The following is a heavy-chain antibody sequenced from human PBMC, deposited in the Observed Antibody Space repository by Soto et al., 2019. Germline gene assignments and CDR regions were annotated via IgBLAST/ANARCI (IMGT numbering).Heavy chain of an antibody. J-gene: IGHJ5*02. CDR2: MNPNSGYT. CDR3: ARVVVRRPPTTIKGYRFGP. Sequence: GASVKVSCKASGYTFNSYDITWVRQATGQGLEWMGWMNPNSGYTVYAQKFQGRVTMTRNTSITTAYMELSSLRSEDTAVYYCARVVVRRPPTTIKGYRFGPWGQGTLVTVSS. V-gene: IGHV1-8*02. D-gene: IGHD5-12*01. CDR1: GYTFNSYD.